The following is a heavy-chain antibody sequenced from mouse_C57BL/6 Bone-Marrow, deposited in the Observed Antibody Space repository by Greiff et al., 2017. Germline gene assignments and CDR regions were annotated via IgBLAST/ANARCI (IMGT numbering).Heavy chain of an antibody. V-gene: IGHV14-4*01. CDR3: TTWYFDV. CDR2: IDPGNGDT. Sequence: VHVKQSGAELVRPGASVKLSCTASGFNIKDDYMHWVKQRPEQGLEWIGWIDPGNGDTEYASKFQGKATITADTSSNTAYLQLSSLTSEDTAVYYCTTWYFDVWGTGTTVTVSS. J-gene: IGHJ1*03. CDR1: GFNIKDDY.